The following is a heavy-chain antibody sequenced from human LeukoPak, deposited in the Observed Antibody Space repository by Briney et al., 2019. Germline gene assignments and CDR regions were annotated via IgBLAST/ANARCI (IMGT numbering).Heavy chain of an antibody. V-gene: IGHV3-23*01. D-gene: IGHD3-10*01. CDR2: ISGSGGTT. Sequence: PGGLRLSCAASGFTFSNYGMSWVRQAPGKGLEWISAISGSGGTTYYADSVKGRFTISRDNSKNTVYLQMNSLRAEDTALYYCAKDRYYHTGSRLPDYWGQGTLVTVSS. CDR3: AKDRYYHTGSRLPDY. J-gene: IGHJ4*02. CDR1: GFTFSNYG.